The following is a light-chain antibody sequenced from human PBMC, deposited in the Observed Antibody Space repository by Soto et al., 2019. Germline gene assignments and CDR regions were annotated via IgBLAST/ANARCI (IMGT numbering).Light chain of an antibody. CDR3: SSYTRSSTAV. J-gene: IGLJ2*01. Sequence: QSALTQPASVSGSPGQWITISCTGTSSDVGGYNYVSWYQQHPGKAPKLMIYEVSNRPSGVSNRVSGSKSGNTAALTISGRQAEDEAEYYCSSYTRSSTAVFGGGTKLTVL. CDR2: EVS. V-gene: IGLV2-14*01. CDR1: SSDVGGYNY.